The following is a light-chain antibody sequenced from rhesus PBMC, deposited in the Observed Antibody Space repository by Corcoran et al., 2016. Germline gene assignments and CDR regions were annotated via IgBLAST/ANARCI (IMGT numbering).Light chain of an antibody. Sequence: DIQMTQSPSSLSASVGDRVTITCRASENVNNYLHWYQQKPGKAPKLLIYAAATFQRGVPSRFSGSGSGTDFTLTISSLQPEDLAVYYCLQHKRYPRTFGQGTKVEIK. CDR1: ENVNNY. CDR3: LQHKRYPRT. V-gene: IGKV1S19*01. J-gene: IGKJ1*01. CDR2: AAA.